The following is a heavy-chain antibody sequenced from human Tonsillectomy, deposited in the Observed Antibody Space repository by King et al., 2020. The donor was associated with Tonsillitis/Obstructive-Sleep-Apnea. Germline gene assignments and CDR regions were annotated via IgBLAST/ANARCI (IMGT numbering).Heavy chain of an antibody. V-gene: IGHV5-51*01. Sequence: QLVQSGAEVKKPGESLKISCKGFGYSFTNSWIGWVRQMPGKGLEWMGIIYPGDSNTRYSPSFQGQVTMSADKSISTAYLQWSSLKASDTAIYYCARVYCINTRCYVPFDRWGQGTLVTVAS. D-gene: IGHD2-2*01. CDR3: ARVYCINTRCYVPFDR. J-gene: IGHJ4*02. CDR2: IYPGDSNT. CDR1: GYSFTNSW.